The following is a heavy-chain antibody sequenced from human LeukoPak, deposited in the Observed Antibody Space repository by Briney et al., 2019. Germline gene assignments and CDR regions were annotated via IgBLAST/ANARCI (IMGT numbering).Heavy chain of an antibody. D-gene: IGHD6-19*01. J-gene: IGHJ4*02. V-gene: IGHV3-21*01. Sequence: PGGSLRLSCAAYGFTFSSYSMNWVRQAPGKGLEWVSSISSSSSYIYYADSVKGRFTISRDNAKNSLYLQMNSLRAEDTAVYYCAREFSSGADYWGQGTLVTVSS. CDR3: AREFSSGADY. CDR2: ISSSSSYI. CDR1: GFTFSSYS.